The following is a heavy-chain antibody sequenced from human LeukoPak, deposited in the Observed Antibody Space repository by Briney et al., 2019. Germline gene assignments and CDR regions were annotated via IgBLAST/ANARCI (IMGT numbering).Heavy chain of an antibody. V-gene: IGHV1-58*02. Sequence: ASVKVSCKASGFTFSNSAMQWVRQARGQRLEWIGWIIVGSGRTHYARNLQERVTITRVMSTNTAYMELSSLRSDDTAVYYCAAELYSGTYGRCCSFAFWGQGTQVTVSS. J-gene: IGHJ4*02. CDR2: IIVGSGRT. D-gene: IGHD1-26*01. CDR3: AAELYSGTYGRCCSFAF. CDR1: GFTFSNSA.